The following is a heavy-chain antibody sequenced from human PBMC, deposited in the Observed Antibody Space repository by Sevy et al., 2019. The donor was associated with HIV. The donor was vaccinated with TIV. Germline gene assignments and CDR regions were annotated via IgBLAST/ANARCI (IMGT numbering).Heavy chain of an antibody. J-gene: IGHJ6*02. CDR2: ISGSGGST. D-gene: IGHD6-19*01. CDR3: AAKQWGYYYGMDV. Sequence: GGSLRLSCAASGFTFSSYAMSWVRQAPGKGLEWVSAISGSGGSTYYGDSVKGRFTISRDNSKNTLYLQMNSLRAEDTAVYYCAAKQWGYYYGMDVWGQGTTVTVSS. V-gene: IGHV3-23*01. CDR1: GFTFSSYA.